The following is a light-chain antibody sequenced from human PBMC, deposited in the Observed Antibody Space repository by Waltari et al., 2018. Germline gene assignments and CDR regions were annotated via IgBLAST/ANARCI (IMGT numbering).Light chain of an antibody. CDR1: NSDIGSYSY. CDR3: SSYTGRGTVI. J-gene: IGLJ2*01. CDR2: DPT. V-gene: IGLV2-14*01. Sequence: QSVLTQPASVSGSPGQSITIPCTGTNSDIGSYSYVSWYQQYPGKAPKLIIYDPTEHPSGVFRRLSVSKCASTASRTISVLQADDGADDFCSSYTGRGTVIFGRGTMVTVL.